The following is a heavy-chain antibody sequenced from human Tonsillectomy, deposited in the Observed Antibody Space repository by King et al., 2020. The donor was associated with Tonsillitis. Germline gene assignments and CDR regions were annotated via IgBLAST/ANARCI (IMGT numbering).Heavy chain of an antibody. CDR2: LSDDESND. CDR1: GFTFSTYA. Sequence: VQLVESGGGVVQPGRSLRLSCAASGFTFSTYAFHWVRQAPGKGLEWVAVLSDDESNDYYADSVKGRFTISRDISKNTLYLQMNSLRPEDTAVYYCARAASSVDSYMDVWGKGTTVTVSS. D-gene: IGHD4-23*01. V-gene: IGHV3-30*01. J-gene: IGHJ6*03. CDR3: ARAASSVDSYMDV.